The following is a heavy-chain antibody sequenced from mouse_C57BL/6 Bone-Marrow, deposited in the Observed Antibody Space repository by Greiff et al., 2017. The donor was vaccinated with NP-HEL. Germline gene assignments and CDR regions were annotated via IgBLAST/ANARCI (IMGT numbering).Heavy chain of an antibody. J-gene: IGHJ4*01. CDR2: IDPSDSYT. D-gene: IGHD1-1*01. Sequence: QVQLQQSGAELVKPGASVKLSCKASGYTFTSYWMQWVKQRPGQGLEWIGEIDPSDSYTNYNQKFKGKATLTVDTSSSTAYMQLSSLTSEDSAVYYCARGRPLLPDYWGQGTSVTVSS. CDR1: GYTFTSYW. CDR3: ARGRPLLPDY. V-gene: IGHV1-50*01.